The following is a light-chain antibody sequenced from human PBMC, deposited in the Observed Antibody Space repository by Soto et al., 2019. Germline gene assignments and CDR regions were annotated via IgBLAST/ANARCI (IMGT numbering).Light chain of an antibody. CDR2: EVS. CDR3: ASWDDTLSGPV. J-gene: IGLJ2*01. Sequence: QSALTQPASVSGSLGQSITISCTGTSSDIGGYKYVSWYQQHPGKAPKLIIFEVSNRPSGVSDRFSGSNSGTSGTLAISGLRSEDEADYYCASWDDTLSGPVFGGGTKLTVL. CDR1: SSDIGGYKY. V-gene: IGLV2-14*01.